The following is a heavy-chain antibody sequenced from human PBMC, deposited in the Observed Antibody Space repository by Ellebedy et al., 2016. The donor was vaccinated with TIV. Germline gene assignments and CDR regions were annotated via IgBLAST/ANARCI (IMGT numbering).Heavy chain of an antibody. CDR1: GYTFTSYY. CDR2: INPSDGDT. CDR3: ARTPRIAARYPYEY. J-gene: IGHJ4*02. Sequence: ASVKVSXXASGYTFTSYYLHWVRQAPGQRLEWMGIINPSDGDTRYAQKFQGRVTMTRDTSTSRVYMALSSLRSDDAAVYYCARTPRIAARYPYEYWGQGTLVTVSS. D-gene: IGHD6-6*01. V-gene: IGHV1-46*01.